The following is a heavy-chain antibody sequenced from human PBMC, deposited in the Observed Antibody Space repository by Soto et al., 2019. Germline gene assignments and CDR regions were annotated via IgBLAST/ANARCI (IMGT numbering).Heavy chain of an antibody. CDR3: ARDSCSAARRRGCFDL. J-gene: IGHJ2*01. CDR1: GGTFSSYA. V-gene: IGHV1-69*06. Sequence: QVQLVQSGAEVKKPGSSVKVSCKASGGTFSSYAISWVRQAPGQGLEWMGGIIPIFGTANYAQKFQGRVTITADKATSTAYMELSSLRSEDTAVYYCARDSCSAARRRGCFDLWGRGTLVTVSS. CDR2: IIPIFGTA. D-gene: IGHD6-6*01.